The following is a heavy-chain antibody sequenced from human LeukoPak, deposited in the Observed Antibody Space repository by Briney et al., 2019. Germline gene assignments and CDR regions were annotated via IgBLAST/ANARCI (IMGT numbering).Heavy chain of an antibody. J-gene: IGHJ4*02. D-gene: IGHD6-19*01. CDR3: ARDPSGSGWSLSD. V-gene: IGHV3-33*01. Sequence: GGSLRLSCTASGFNFGSDAMHWVRQAPGKGLEWVAFIWSDGSNDHYADSVKGRFTISRDNSKNTVCLQMNRLRVEDTAVYYCARDPSGSGWSLSDWGQGTPVTVSS. CDR1: GFNFGSDA. CDR2: IWSDGSND.